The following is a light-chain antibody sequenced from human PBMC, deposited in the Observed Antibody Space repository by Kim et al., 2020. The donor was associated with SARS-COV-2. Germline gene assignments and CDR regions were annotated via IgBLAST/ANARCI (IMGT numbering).Light chain of an antibody. CDR3: QKYCNTWT. Sequence: EIVLTQSPGTLSLSPGERATLSCRVSQSVSSSHLAWYQQKPGQAPRLLIYGASTRATGIPDRFSGSGSGTDFTLTISRLEPEDFAVFYCQKYCNTWTFGQGTKVEIK. CDR1: QSVSSSH. J-gene: IGKJ1*01. V-gene: IGKV3-20*01. CDR2: GAS.